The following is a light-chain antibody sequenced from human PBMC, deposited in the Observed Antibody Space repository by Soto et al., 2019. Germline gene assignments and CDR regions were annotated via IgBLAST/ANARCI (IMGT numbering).Light chain of an antibody. CDR1: KNDIGVYDF. CDR3: KSYAGSNTDV. V-gene: IGLV2-8*01. Sequence: QSVLTHPPSASGSPGQSVTISCTGTKNDIGVYDFVSWYQHHPGKAPRLIIYEVVQRPSGVPDRFSGSKSGNTASLTVSGLQAADEADYFCKSYAGSNTDVFGSGTKVTVL. J-gene: IGLJ1*01. CDR2: EVV.